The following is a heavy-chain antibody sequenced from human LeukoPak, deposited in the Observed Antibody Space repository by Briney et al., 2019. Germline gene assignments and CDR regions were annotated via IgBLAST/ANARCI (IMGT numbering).Heavy chain of an antibody. CDR1: GGSISSYY. CDR3: ARGSSYYDSSGYFSANWFDP. V-gene: IGHV4-59*08. D-gene: IGHD3-22*01. J-gene: IGHJ5*02. CDR2: IYYSGST. Sequence: PSETLSLTCTVSGGSISSYYWSWIRQPPGKGLEWIGYIYYSGSTNYNPSLKSRVTISVDTSKNQFSLKLSCVTAADTAVYYCARGSSYYDSSGYFSANWFDPWGQGTLVTVSS.